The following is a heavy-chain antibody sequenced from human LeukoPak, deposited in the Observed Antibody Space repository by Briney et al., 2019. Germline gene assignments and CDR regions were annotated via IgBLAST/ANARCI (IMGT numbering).Heavy chain of an antibody. Sequence: GRSLRLSCAASGFTFSSYAMQWVRQAPGQGLEWVAVIWYDGSNKYYADSVKGRFTISRDNSKNTLYLQMNSLRAEDTAVYYCARGNDRATNIDYWGQGTLVTVSS. CDR2: IWYDGSNK. CDR1: GFTFSSYA. D-gene: IGHD3-10*02. J-gene: IGHJ4*02. V-gene: IGHV3-33*01. CDR3: ARGNDRATNIDY.